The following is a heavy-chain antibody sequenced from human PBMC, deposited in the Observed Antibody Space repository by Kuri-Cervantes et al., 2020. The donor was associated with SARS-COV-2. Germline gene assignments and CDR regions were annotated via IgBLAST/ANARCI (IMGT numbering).Heavy chain of an antibody. Sequence: SETLSLTCAASGYSISSGYYCGWIRQPPGRGLGWIGSIYHSGSTYYNPSLKSRVTISVDTSKNQFSLKLGSVTAADTAVYYCAREGGEEGSDYDILTGYLGAAYYYYYMDVWGKGTTVTVSS. D-gene: IGHD3-9*01. CDR3: AREGGEEGSDYDILTGYLGAAYYYYYMDV. CDR2: IYHSGST. CDR1: GYSISSGYY. V-gene: IGHV4-38-2*01. J-gene: IGHJ6*03.